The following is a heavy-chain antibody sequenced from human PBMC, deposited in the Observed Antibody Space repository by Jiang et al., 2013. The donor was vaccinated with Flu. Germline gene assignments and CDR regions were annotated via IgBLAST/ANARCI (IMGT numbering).Heavy chain of an antibody. Sequence: CTVSGGSISTCRYYWGWIRQPPGRGWSGLAVCIVWEDLLQRVPQESSHHAFDTSKNQFSLKLTSVTAADTAVYYCASGLAVAQGYDGFDVWGQGTMVTVSS. J-gene: IGHJ3*01. CDR2: CIVWED. CDR3: ASGLAVAQGYDGFDV. V-gene: IGHV4-39*01. D-gene: IGHD2-21*01. CDR1: GGSISTCRYY.